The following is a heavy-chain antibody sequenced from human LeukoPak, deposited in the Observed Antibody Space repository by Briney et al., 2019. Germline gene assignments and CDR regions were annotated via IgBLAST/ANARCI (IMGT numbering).Heavy chain of an antibody. V-gene: IGHV4-59*12. CDR2: IYYNGST. CDR3: ARDQGTIILGYFDY. J-gene: IGHJ4*02. Sequence: NASETLSLTCTVSGGSITNYYWSWIRQFPGKGLEWIGYIYYNGSTNYSPSLKSRVSISVDTSKNQFSLKLSSVTAADTAVYYCARDQGTIILGYFDYWGQGTLVTVSS. CDR1: GGSITNYY. D-gene: IGHD3-22*01.